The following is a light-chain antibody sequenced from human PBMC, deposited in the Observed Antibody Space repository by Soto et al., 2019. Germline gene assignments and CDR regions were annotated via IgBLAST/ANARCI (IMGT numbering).Light chain of an antibody. V-gene: IGKV1-33*01. CDR3: QQYDNLPPFT. J-gene: IGKJ1*01. Sequence: IQMTQSPSTLSASVGDRVTITCRASEKINKWLAWYQQKPGKAPKLLIYDASNLETGVPSRFSGSGSGTDFTFTISSLQPEDIATYYCQQYDNLPPFTFGQGTKVDIK. CDR1: EKINKW. CDR2: DAS.